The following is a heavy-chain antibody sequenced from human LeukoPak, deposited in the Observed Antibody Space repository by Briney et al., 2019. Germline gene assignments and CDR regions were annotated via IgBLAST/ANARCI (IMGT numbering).Heavy chain of an antibody. CDR3: ARVADDYYDSSGYLGV. J-gene: IGHJ6*03. D-gene: IGHD3-22*01. CDR2: INPSGGST. Sequence: GASVKVSCKASGYTFTSYYMHWVRQAPGQGLEWMGIINPSGGSTSYAQKFQGRVTMTRDTSTSTVYMELSSLRSEDTAVYYCARVADDYYDSSGYLGVWGKGTTVNVSS. CDR1: GYTFTSYY. V-gene: IGHV1-46*01.